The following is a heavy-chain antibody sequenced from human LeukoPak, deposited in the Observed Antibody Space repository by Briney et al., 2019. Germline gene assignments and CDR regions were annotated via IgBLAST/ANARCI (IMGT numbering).Heavy chain of an antibody. CDR3: ARSYYYDSSGYYCTRYYVMDA. J-gene: IGHJ6*02. Sequence: AGGSLRLSCAASGFSFSIYGMHWVRQAPGRGLEWVAVIWSDGSNKYYGDSVKGRFTISRDNSKNTVFLQMNSLRAEDTAVYYCARSYYYDSSGYYCTRYYVMDAWGQGTTVTVSS. V-gene: IGHV3-33*01. CDR2: IWSDGSNK. CDR1: GFSFSIYG. D-gene: IGHD3-22*01.